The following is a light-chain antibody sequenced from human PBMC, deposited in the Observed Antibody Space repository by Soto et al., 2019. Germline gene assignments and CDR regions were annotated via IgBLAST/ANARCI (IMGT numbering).Light chain of an antibody. Sequence: DIQMPQSPSSVFASVGDRVTITCRASQGILSWLAWYQQKPGKAPKLLIYAASSLQSGVPSRFSGSGSGTDFTLTISNLQPEYFATYYCQQANSLPLTFGGGTKVDIK. J-gene: IGKJ4*01. CDR2: AAS. CDR3: QQANSLPLT. CDR1: QGILSW. V-gene: IGKV1-12*01.